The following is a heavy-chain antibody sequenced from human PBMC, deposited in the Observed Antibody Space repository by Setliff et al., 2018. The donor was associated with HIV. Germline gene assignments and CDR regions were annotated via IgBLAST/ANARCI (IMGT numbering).Heavy chain of an antibody. CDR3: ARRGSSSYFQH. CDR1: GGSFSGYY. V-gene: IGHV4-34*01. D-gene: IGHD6-6*01. J-gene: IGHJ1*01. CDR2: INHSGST. Sequence: TLSLTCAVYGGSFSGYYWSWIRQPPGKGLEWIGEINHSGSTNYNPSLKSRVTISVDTSKNQFSLKLSSVTAADTAVYYCARRGSSSYFQHWGQGTLVTVSS.